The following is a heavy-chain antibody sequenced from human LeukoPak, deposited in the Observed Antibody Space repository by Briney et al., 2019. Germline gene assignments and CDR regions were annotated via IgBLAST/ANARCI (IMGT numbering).Heavy chain of an antibody. D-gene: IGHD2-21*02. J-gene: IGHJ4*02. CDR2: IYHGGST. CDR3: ARDLASCAGDCYSDGFDY. V-gene: IGHV4-38-2*02. CDR1: GYSISSGYY. Sequence: ASETLSLTCTVSGYSISSGYYWGWIRPSPGKGLEWIGSIYHGGSTYYNPSLRSRVIVSVDTSKNHFSLKMSSVTAADTAVYYCARDLASCAGDCYSDGFDYWGQGALVTVSS.